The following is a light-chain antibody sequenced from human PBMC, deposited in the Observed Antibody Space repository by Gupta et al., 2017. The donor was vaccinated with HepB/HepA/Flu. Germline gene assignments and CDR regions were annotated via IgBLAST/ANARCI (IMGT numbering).Light chain of an antibody. CDR2: WAS. CDR1: QSVLYSSNNKNY. J-gene: IGKJ1*01. CDR3: QQYYSVIKT. V-gene: IGKV4-1*01. Sequence: DIVMTQSPHSLAVSLGERATINCKSSQSVLYSSNNKNYIAWYQQKPGQPPKLLFYWASTRESGVPDRFSGSGSGTDFTLTISSLQAEDVAVYYCQQYYSVIKTFGQGTKVEIK.